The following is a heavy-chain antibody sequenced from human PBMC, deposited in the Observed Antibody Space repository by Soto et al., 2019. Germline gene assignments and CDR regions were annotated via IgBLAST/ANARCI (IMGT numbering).Heavy chain of an antibody. Sequence: GGSLRLSCAASGFTFSDYYMSWIRQAPGKGLEWVPYISSSGSTIYYADSVKGRFTISRDNAKNSLYLQMNSLRAEDTAVYYCARSSYTYSSGWYYFDYWGQGTLVTVSS. CDR2: ISSSGSTI. CDR3: ARSSYTYSSGWYYFDY. D-gene: IGHD6-19*01. J-gene: IGHJ4*02. CDR1: GFTFSDYY. V-gene: IGHV3-11*01.